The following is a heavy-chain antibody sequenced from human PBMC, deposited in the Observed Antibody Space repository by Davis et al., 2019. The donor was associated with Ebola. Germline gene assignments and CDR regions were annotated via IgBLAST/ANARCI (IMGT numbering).Heavy chain of an antibody. D-gene: IGHD1-26*01. J-gene: IGHJ3*02. V-gene: IGHV5-10-1*01. CDR1: GYSFTSYW. CDR3: ARHRGERELQGAFDI. Sequence: GESLKISCKGSGYSFTSYWISWVRQMPGKGLEWMGRIDPSDSYTNYSPSFQGHVTISADKSISTAYLQWSSLKASDTAMYYCARHRGERELQGAFDIWGQGTMVTVSS. CDR2: IDPSDSYT.